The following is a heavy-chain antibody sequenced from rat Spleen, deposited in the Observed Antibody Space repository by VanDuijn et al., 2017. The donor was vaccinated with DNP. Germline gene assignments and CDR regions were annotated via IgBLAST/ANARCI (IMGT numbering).Heavy chain of an antibody. Sequence: EVQLIEPGGGLVQPGRSMTLSCAASGFTFSSFPMAWVRQAPTKGLEWVATIRISGVTTYYRDSVKGRFTISRDYGKSSLYLQMNSLRSEDMATYYCIRWNSGHFDYWGQGVMVTVSS. CDR3: IRWNSGHFDY. V-gene: IGHV5-46*01. D-gene: IGHD4-3*01. CDR2: IRISGVTT. CDR1: GFTFSSFP. J-gene: IGHJ2*01.